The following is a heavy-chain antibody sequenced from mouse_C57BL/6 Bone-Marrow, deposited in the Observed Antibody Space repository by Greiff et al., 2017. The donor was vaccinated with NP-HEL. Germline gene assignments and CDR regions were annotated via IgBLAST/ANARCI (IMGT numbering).Heavy chain of an antibody. CDR2: INPNYGTT. V-gene: IGHV1-39*01. CDR3: AKIYYSNYGYYAMDY. CDR1: GYSFTDYN. J-gene: IGHJ4*01. D-gene: IGHD2-5*01. Sequence: VQLKQSGPELVKPGASVKISCKASGYSFTDYNMNWVKQSNGKSLEWIGVINPNYGTTSYNQKFKGKATLTVDQSSSTAYMQLNSLTSEDSAVYYCAKIYYSNYGYYAMDYWGQGTSVTVSS.